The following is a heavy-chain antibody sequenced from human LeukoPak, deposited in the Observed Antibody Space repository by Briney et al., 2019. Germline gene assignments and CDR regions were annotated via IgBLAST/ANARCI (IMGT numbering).Heavy chain of an antibody. CDR2: MNPNSGNT. CDR3: ARSPLRYFDWLLSSYYYYMDV. CDR1: GYTFTGYY. Sequence: GASVKVSCKASGYTFTGYYMHWVRQAPGQGLEWMGWMNPNSGNTGYAQKFQGRVTMTRSTSISTAYMELSSLRSEDTAVYYCARSPLRYFDWLLSSYYYYMDVWGKGTTVTISS. D-gene: IGHD3-9*01. J-gene: IGHJ6*03. V-gene: IGHV1-8*02.